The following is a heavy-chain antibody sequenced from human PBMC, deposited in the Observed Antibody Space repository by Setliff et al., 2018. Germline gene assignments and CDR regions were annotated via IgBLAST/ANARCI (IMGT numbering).Heavy chain of an antibody. V-gene: IGHV4-34*01. Sequence: SETLSLTCAVYGGSFSGYYWSWIRQPPGKGLEWIGEINHTGSTNYSPSLKSRVTISVDTSKNHLSLNLTSVTAADTAVYYCARDVWGAGTGWFDPWGLGILGTVSS. CDR1: GGSFSGYY. CDR3: ARDVWGAGTGWFDP. J-gene: IGHJ5*02. D-gene: IGHD1-1*01. CDR2: INHTGST.